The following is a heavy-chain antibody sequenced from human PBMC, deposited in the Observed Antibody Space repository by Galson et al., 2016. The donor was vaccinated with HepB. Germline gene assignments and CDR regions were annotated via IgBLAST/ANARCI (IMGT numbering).Heavy chain of an antibody. Sequence: SLRLSCAASGFTFSNYDMHWVRQATGKGLEWVSAIGSAGDTYYPGSVKGRFTISRENAKNSLYLEMNSLRAADTAVYFCARRGYPGYDPCFDYWGQGSLVTVSA. D-gene: IGHD5-12*01. CDR1: GFTFSNYD. J-gene: IGHJ4*02. CDR3: ARRGYPGYDPCFDY. CDR2: IGSAGDT. V-gene: IGHV3-13*04.